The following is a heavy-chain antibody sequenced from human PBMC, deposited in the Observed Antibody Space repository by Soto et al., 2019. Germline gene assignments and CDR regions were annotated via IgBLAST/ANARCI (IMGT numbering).Heavy chain of an antibody. CDR1: GFTVSSNY. Sequence: GGSLRLSCAASGFTVSSNYMSWVRQAPGKGLEWVSVIYSGGSTYYADSVKGRFIISRDYAKNTVDLQMNSLRVEDTAVYYCARAGVTPHFFDYWGQGTLVTVSS. D-gene: IGHD3-3*02. CDR2: IYSGGST. CDR3: ARAGVTPHFFDY. J-gene: IGHJ4*02. V-gene: IGHV3-53*01.